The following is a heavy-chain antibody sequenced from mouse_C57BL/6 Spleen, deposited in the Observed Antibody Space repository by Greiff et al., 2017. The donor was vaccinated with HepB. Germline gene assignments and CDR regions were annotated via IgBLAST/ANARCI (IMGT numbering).Heavy chain of an antibody. V-gene: IGHV1-82*01. Sequence: VKLMESGPELVKPGASVKISCKASGYAFSSSWMNWVKQRPGKGLEWIGRIYPGDGDTNYNGKFKGKATLTADKSSSTAYMQLSSLTSEDSAVYFCARGGSNGFAYWGQGTLVTVSA. D-gene: IGHD1-1*01. J-gene: IGHJ3*01. CDR1: GYAFSSSW. CDR2: IYPGDGDT. CDR3: ARGGSNGFAY.